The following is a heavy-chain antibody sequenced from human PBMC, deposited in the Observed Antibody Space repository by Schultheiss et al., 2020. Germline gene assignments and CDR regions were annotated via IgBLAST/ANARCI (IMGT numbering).Heavy chain of an antibody. CDR1: GGSFSGYY. CDR3: AGSSSPHYYYGMDV. D-gene: IGHD6-6*01. J-gene: IGHJ6*02. CDR2: IYYSGST. Sequence: SQTLSLTCAVYGGSFSGYYWSWIRQPPGKGLEWIGYIYYSGSTYYNPSLKSRVTISVDTSKNQFSLKLSSVTAADTAVYYCAGSSSPHYYYGMDVWGQGTTVTVSS. V-gene: IGHV4-30-4*08.